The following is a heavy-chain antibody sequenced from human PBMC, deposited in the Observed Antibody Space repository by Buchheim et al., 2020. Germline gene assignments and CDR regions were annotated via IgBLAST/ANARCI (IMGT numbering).Heavy chain of an antibody. CDR3: ARGDNWNDSDY. CDR2: INPSSGST. V-gene: IGHV1-46*01. Sequence: VQLVQSGAEVKKPGASVKVSCKASGYIFTAYYMNWVRQAPGQGLEWMGIINPSSGSTSYAQKFQGRVTLTMDTSRITVYMELSSLTSEDTAMYYCARGDNWNDSDYWGQGTL. D-gene: IGHD1-20*01. CDR1: GYIFTAYY. J-gene: IGHJ4*02.